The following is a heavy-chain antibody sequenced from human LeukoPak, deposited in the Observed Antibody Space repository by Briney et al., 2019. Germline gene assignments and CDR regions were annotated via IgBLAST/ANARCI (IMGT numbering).Heavy chain of an antibody. CDR3: ARAYEEGVWGSYRLFDY. CDR1: GYTFTSYG. J-gene: IGHJ4*02. D-gene: IGHD3-16*02. Sequence: GASVKVSCKASGYTFTSYGISWVRQAPGQGLEWMGWISAYNGNTNYAQKLQGRVTMTTDTSTSTAYMELRSLRSDDTAVYYCARAYEEGVWGSYRLFDYWGQGTLVTVSS. V-gene: IGHV1-18*01. CDR2: ISAYNGNT.